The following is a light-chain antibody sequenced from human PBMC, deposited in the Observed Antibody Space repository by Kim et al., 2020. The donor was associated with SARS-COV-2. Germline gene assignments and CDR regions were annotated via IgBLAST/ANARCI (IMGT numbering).Light chain of an antibody. J-gene: IGKJ1*01. CDR1: QGARNY. CDR3: QKYNSVPWT. V-gene: IGKV1-27*01. Sequence: ASVGDRVAITCRASQGARNYLAWYQQKPGKVPKVLLYGASTLESGVPSRFSGSGSGTDFTLTISSLQPEDVATYYCQKYNSVPWTFGQGTKVDIK. CDR2: GAS.